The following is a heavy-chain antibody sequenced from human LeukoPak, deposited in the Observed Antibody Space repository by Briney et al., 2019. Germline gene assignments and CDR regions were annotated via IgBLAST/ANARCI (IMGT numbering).Heavy chain of an antibody. Sequence: PSETPSLSRTVSGGSPSSYNCSWIRQPPEGGLEWSGYIYYSGSATYNTSLKSRGTISVDTSNNQFSLKLSSVTAADTAVYYCARDRGHQYLNQEAKLGWLLRRPYAFDIWGQGTMVTVSS. V-gene: IGHV4-59*01. CDR1: GGSPSSYN. J-gene: IGHJ3*02. D-gene: IGHD3-22*01. CDR2: IYYSGSA. CDR3: ARDRGHQYLNQEAKLGWLLRRPYAFDI.